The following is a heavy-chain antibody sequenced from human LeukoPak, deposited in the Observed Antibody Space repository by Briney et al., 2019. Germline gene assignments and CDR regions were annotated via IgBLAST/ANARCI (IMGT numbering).Heavy chain of an antibody. CDR3: ARRYCGGDCYFGDWFDP. CDR2: IYYSGTA. V-gene: IGHV4-30-4*08. CDR1: GGSISSGDYY. D-gene: IGHD2-21*02. Sequence: SQTLSLTCTASGGSISSGDYYWSWIRQPPGKGLEWIGYIYYSGTAYYNPSLRSRVTISVDTSKNQFSLNLGSVTAADTAVYYCARRYCGGDCYFGDWFDPWGQGTLVTVSS. J-gene: IGHJ5*02.